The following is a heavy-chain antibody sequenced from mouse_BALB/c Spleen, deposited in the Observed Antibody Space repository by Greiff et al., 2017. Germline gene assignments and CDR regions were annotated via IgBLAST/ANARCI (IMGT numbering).Heavy chain of an antibody. CDR1: GYTFSSYW. CDR3: AREGFLYAMDY. CDR2: ILPGSGST. Sequence: SGAELMKPGASVKISCKATGYTFSSYWIEWVKQRPGHGLEWIGEILPGSGSTNYNEKFKGKATFTADTSSNTAYMQLSSLTSEDSAVYYCAREGFLYAMDYWGQGTSVTVSS. J-gene: IGHJ4*01. V-gene: IGHV1-9*01.